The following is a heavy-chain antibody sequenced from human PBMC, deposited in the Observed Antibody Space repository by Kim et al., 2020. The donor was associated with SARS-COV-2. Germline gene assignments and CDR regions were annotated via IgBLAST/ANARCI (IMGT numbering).Heavy chain of an antibody. Sequence: SETLSLTCSVSGGSVSSFSYFWGWIRQPPGKALEWIATVHKDGGTYYNLSLKSRVTISADTSQNQFSLTMRSVTAADSAVYYCARRGTFTLDYWGQGTPVAASS. CDR3: ARRGTFTLDY. J-gene: IGHJ4*02. CDR1: GGSVSSFSYF. CDR2: VHKDGGT. V-gene: IGHV4-39*01.